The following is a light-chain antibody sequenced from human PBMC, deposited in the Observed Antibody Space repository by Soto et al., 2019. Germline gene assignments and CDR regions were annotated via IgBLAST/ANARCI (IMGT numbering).Light chain of an antibody. CDR2: NAS. Sequence: EIVLTQSPATLSFSPGERSILSFISSQSVSTFLAWFQQKPGQPPRLLIYNASNRTTGIPARFSGSGSGTDFTLTISSLEPEDFAVYYCQQRGDWPPITFGQGTRLEVK. CDR1: QSVSTF. V-gene: IGKV3-11*01. CDR3: QQRGDWPPIT. J-gene: IGKJ5*01.